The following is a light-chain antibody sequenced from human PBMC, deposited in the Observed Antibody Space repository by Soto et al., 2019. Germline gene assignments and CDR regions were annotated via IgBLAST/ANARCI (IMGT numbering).Light chain of an antibody. CDR2: GNG. J-gene: IGLJ1*01. CDR3: QSYDTSLSGSEV. CDR1: SSNIGAGHD. V-gene: IGLV1-40*01. Sequence: QSVLTQPPSVSGAPGQMVTISCTESSSNIGAGHDVHWYQHLPGTAPKLLIYGNGNRPSGIPDRFSGSKSGTSASLAITGLQAEDEADYYCQSYDTSLSGSEVFGTGTKLTVL.